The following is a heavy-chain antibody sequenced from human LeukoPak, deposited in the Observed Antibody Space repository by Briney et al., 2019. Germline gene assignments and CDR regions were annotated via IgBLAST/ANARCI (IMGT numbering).Heavy chain of an antibody. CDR1: GFTFDDYA. CDR3: AKGDYGDSIGMYYFDY. Sequence: SLRLSCAASGFTFDDYAMHWVRQAPGKGLEWVSGISWNSGSIGYADSVKGRFTISRDNAKNSLYLQMNSLRAEDTALYYCAKGDYGDSIGMYYFDYWGQGTLVTVSS. J-gene: IGHJ4*02. V-gene: IGHV3-9*01. CDR2: ISWNSGSI. D-gene: IGHD4-17*01.